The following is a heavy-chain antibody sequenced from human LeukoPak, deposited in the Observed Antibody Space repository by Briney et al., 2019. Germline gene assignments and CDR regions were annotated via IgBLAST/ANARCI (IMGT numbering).Heavy chain of an antibody. CDR2: INHSGST. J-gene: IGHJ2*01. D-gene: IGHD6-13*01. CDR1: GGSFSGYY. CDR3: ARGQGMEQQLPYWYFDL. V-gene: IGHV4-34*01. Sequence: SETLSLTCAVYGGSFSGYYWSWIRQPPGKGLEWIGEINHSGSTNYNPSLKSRVTISVDTSKNQFSLKLSSVTAADTAVYYCARGQGMEQQLPYWYFDLWGRGTLVTVSS.